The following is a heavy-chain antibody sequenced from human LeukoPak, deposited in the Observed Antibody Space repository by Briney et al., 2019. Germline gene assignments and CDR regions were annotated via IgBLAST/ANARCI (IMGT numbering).Heavy chain of an antibody. J-gene: IGHJ4*02. Sequence: SETLSLTCAVYGGSFSGYYWSWIRQPPGKGLEWIGETNHSGSTNYNPSLKSRVTISVDTSKNQFSLKLSSVTAADTAVYYCARGYDSSGYQDYWGQGTLVTVSS. D-gene: IGHD3-22*01. CDR3: ARGYDSSGYQDY. V-gene: IGHV4-34*01. CDR2: TNHSGST. CDR1: GGSFSGYY.